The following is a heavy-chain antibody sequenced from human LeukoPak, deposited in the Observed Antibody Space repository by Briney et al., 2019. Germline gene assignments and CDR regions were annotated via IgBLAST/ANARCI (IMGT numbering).Heavy chain of an antibody. V-gene: IGHV4-38-2*01. D-gene: IGHD3-10*01. CDR1: GYSISSGYY. CDR3: ARASITMVRGVIQGPNWFDP. CDR2: IYDSGST. J-gene: IGHJ5*02. Sequence: SETLSLTRAVSGYSISSGYYWGRIRQAPGEGLERIGSIYDSGSTYYNPSLKSRHTISVDTSKNQFSLKLSSVTAADTAVYYCARASITMVRGVIQGPNWFDPWGQGTLGTVSS.